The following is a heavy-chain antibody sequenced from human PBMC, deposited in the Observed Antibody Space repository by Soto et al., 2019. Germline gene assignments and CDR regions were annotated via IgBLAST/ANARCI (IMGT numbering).Heavy chain of an antibody. J-gene: IGHJ6*02. D-gene: IGHD2-2*01. CDR1: GYSFTSYW. Sequence: PGESLKICCKGSGYSFTSYWISWVRQMPGKGLEWMGRIDPSDSYTNYSPSFQGHVTISADKSISTAYLQWSSLKASDTAMYYCATTGSYCSSTSCYLSSDYYYYGMDVWGQGTTVTVSS. CDR3: ATTGSYCSSTSCYLSSDYYYYGMDV. V-gene: IGHV5-10-1*01. CDR2: IDPSDSYT.